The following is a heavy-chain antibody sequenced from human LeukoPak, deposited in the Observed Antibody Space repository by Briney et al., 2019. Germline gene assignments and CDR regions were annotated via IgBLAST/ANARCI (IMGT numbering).Heavy chain of an antibody. J-gene: IGHJ4*02. D-gene: IGHD2-2*01. CDR3: ARASFDWSDRLGYCSSTSRYAFDY. CDR2: INPNSGGT. V-gene: IGHV1-2*02. CDR1: GYPFTGCY. Sequence: ASVKVSCKASGYPFTGCYMHWVRQAPGQGLEWMGWINPNSGGTNYAQKFQGRVTMTRDTSISTAYMELSRLRSDDTAVYYCARASFDWSDRLGYCSSTSRYAFDYWGQGTLVTVSS.